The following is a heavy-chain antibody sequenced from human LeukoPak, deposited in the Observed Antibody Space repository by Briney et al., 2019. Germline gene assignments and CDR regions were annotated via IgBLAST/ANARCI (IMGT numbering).Heavy chain of an antibody. D-gene: IGHD2-15*01. CDR1: GGSISSSSYY. J-gene: IGHJ5*02. V-gene: IGHV4-61*05. Sequence: SETLSLTCTVSGGSISSSSYYWGWIRQPPGKGLEWIGYIYYSGSTNYNPSLKSRVTISVDTSKNQFSLKLSSVTAADTAVYYCARDRVVVAARWFDPWGQGTLVTVSS. CDR2: IYYSGST. CDR3: ARDRVVVAARWFDP.